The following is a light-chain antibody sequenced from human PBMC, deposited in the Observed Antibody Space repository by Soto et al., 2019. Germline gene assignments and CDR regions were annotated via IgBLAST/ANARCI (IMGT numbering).Light chain of an antibody. V-gene: IGLV2-14*01. J-gene: IGLJ1*01. CDR1: SSDVGGYNY. CDR3: SSYTSSTFYV. Sequence: QSALTQPASVSGSPGQSITLSCTGTSSDVGGYNYVSWYQQHPGKAPKLMIYEVSNRPSGVSNRSSGSKSGNTASLTISGLQAKDEADYYCSSYTSSTFYVFGTGTKLTVL. CDR2: EVS.